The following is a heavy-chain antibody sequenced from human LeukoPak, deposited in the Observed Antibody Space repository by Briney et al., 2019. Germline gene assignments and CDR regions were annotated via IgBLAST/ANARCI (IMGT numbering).Heavy chain of an antibody. CDR3: ASTIGDGSGSYYPFDY. CDR1: GYSISSGSYY. D-gene: IGHD3-10*01. CDR2: IYTSGST. V-gene: IGHV4-61*02. Sequence: SDTLSLTCTVSGYSISSGSYYWSWNRQPAGKGLEWIGRIYTSGSTNYNPSLKSRVTISVDTSKNQSSLKLSSVTAADTAVYYCASTIGDGSGSYYPFDYWGQGTLVTVSS. J-gene: IGHJ4*02.